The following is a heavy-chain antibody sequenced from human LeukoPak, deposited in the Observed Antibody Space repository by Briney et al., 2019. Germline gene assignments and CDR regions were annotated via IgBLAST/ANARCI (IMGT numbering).Heavy chain of an antibody. CDR1: GLTFSSNS. V-gene: IGHV3-23*01. CDR2: ISVSGIT. J-gene: IGHJ5*02. Sequence: GGSLRLSCVASGLTFSSNSMSWVRQPPGMGLEWVSGISVSGITVYADSVKGRLTISRDNSKNTLYLQMNNLRAEDTALYYCAKGFSVRGRFDPWGQGTQVAVSS. CDR3: AKGFSVRGRFDP. D-gene: IGHD2-15*01.